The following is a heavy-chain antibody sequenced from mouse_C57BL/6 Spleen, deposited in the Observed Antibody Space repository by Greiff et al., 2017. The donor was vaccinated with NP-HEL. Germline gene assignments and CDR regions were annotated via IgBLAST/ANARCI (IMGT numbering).Heavy chain of an antibody. CDR2: IDPANGNT. Sequence: EVQLVESVAELVRPGASVKLSCTASGFNIKNTYMHWVKQRPEQGLEWIGRIDPANGNTKYDPKFQGKATLTAYKSSNTAYLQLSSLTSEDTAIYYCARSLNYYGMDYWGQGTSVTVSS. V-gene: IGHV14-3*01. CDR3: ARSLNYYGMDY. CDR1: GFNIKNTY. J-gene: IGHJ4*01.